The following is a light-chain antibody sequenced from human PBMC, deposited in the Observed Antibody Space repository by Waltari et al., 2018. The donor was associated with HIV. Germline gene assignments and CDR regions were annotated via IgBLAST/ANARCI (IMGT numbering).Light chain of an antibody. CDR1: SSNIGSNT. CDR3: AAWDDSLNGWV. Sequence: QSVLTQPPSASGTPGQRVTISCSGSSSNIGSNTVNWYQQLPGTAPQLLIYSNNQRPSGVPDRFSGSKSGTSVSLAISGLQSEDDTDYYCAAWDDSLNGWVFGGGTKLTVL. CDR2: SNN. J-gene: IGLJ3*02. V-gene: IGLV1-44*01.